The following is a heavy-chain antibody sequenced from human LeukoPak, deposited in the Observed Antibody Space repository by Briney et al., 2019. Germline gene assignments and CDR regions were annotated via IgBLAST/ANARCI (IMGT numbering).Heavy chain of an antibody. CDR1: GYTFTSYY. CDR3: ARDRVSYYYDSSGLDY. Sequence: ASVKVSCKAPGYTFTSYYMHWVRQAPGQGLEWMGIINPSGGSTSYAQKFQGRVTMTRDTSTSTVYMELSSLRSEDTAVYYCARDRVSYYYDSSGLDYWGQGTLVTVSS. CDR2: INPSGGST. J-gene: IGHJ4*02. V-gene: IGHV1-46*01. D-gene: IGHD3-22*01.